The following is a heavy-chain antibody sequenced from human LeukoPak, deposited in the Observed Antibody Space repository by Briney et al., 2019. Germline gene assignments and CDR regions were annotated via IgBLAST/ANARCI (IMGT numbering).Heavy chain of an antibody. J-gene: IGHJ4*02. D-gene: IGHD6-13*01. CDR1: GYTFTGYY. CDR2: INPNSGGT. Sequence: GASVKVSCKVSGYTFTGYYMHWVRQAPGQGLEWMGWINPNSGGTNYAQKFQGRVAMTTDTSISTAYMELSRLRSDDTAVYYCARESAAAGSFHLDYWGQGTLVTVSS. V-gene: IGHV1-2*02. CDR3: ARESAAAGSFHLDY.